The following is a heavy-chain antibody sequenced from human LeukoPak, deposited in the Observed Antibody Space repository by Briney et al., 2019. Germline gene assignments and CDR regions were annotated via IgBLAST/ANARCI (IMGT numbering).Heavy chain of an antibody. CDR2: ISSNGGST. CDR3: ATTASRGPQSAEYFQY. V-gene: IGHV3-64*04. J-gene: IGHJ1*01. Sequence: GGSLRPSCSASGFTFSSYAMHRVRQAPGKGLEYVSAISSNGGSTYYADSVKGRFTISRDNSKNTLYLQMNSLRAEDTAVYYCATTASRGPQSAEYFQYWGQGTLVTVSS. CDR1: GFTFSSYA.